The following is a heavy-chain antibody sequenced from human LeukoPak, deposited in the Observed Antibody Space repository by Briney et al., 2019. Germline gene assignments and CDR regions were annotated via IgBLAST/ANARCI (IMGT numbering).Heavy chain of an antibody. Sequence: SQTLSLTCTVSGGSISSGDYYWSWIRQPPGKGLEWIGYIYYSGSTYYNPSLKSRVTISVDTSKNQFSLKLSSVTAADTAAYYCARVAAVNYGNAFDIWGQGTMVTVSS. D-gene: IGHD1-7*01. CDR1: GGSISSGDYY. J-gene: IGHJ3*02. V-gene: IGHV4-30-4*01. CDR2: IYYSGST. CDR3: ARVAAVNYGNAFDI.